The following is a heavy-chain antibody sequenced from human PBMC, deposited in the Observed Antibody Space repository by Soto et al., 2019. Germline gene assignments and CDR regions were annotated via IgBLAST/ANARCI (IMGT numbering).Heavy chain of an antibody. D-gene: IGHD3-10*01. Sequence: ASVKVSCKASGGTFSSYTISWVRQAPGQGLEWMGRIIPILGIANYAQKFQGRVTITADKSTSTAYMELSSLRSEDTAVYYCARDPTYYYGSGSYYHSDFDYWGQGTLVTVSS. CDR3: ARDPTYYYGSGSYYHSDFDY. J-gene: IGHJ4*02. CDR2: IIPILGIA. CDR1: GGTFSSYT. V-gene: IGHV1-69*04.